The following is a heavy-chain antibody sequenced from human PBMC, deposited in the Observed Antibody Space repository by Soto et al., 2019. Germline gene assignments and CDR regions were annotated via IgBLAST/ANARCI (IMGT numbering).Heavy chain of an antibody. V-gene: IGHV3-23*01. D-gene: IGHD3-3*01. CDR2: ISGSGGST. CDR3: AKGFFGVKQNYFDY. J-gene: IGHJ4*02. CDR1: GFTFSSYA. Sequence: GGSLRLSCAASGFTFSSYAMSWVRPAPGKGLEWVSAISGSGGSTYYADSVKGRFTISRDNSKNTLYLQMNSLRAEDTAVYYCAKGFFGVKQNYFDYWGQGTLVTVSS.